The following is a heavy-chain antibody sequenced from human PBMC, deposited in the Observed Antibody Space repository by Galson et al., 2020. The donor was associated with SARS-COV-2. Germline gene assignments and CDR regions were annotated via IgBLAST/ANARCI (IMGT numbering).Heavy chain of an antibody. CDR1: GYTFTGYY. D-gene: IGHD6-13*01. V-gene: IGHV1-2*02. CDR3: ARAGPRIAAAGHNWFDP. J-gene: IGHJ5*02. CDR2: INPNSGGT. Sequence: ASAKVSCKASGYTFTGYYMHWVRQAPGQGLEWMGWINPNSGGTNYAQKFQGRVTMTRDTSISTAYMELSRLRSDDTAVYYCARAGPRIAAAGHNWFDPWGQGTLVTVSS.